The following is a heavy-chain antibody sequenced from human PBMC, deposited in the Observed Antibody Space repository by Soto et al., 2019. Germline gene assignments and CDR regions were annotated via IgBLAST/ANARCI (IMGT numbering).Heavy chain of an antibody. V-gene: IGHV4-39*01. J-gene: IGHJ5*02. CDR2: IYYTGTT. D-gene: IGHD1-20*01. CDR3: VSTYNWNHGDLFNWFDP. CDR1: GGYISSYY. Sequence: SETLSLTCTVSGGYISSYYWSWIRQTPGKRLEWIGTIYYTGTTYYSPSLKSRVTISVDTSKNQFSLKLSSVTAADTAVYFCVSTYNWNHGDLFNWFDPWGQGTLVTVSS.